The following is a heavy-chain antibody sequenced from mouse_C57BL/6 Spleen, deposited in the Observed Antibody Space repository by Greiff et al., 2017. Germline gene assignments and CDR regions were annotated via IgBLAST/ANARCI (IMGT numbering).Heavy chain of an antibody. J-gene: IGHJ3*01. CDR3: ARSGWDRGFAY. D-gene: IGHD4-1*01. V-gene: IGHV1-82*01. Sequence: VQLQQSGPELVKPGASVKISCKASGYAFSSSWMNWVKQRPGKGLEWIGRIYPGDGDTNYNGKFKGKATLTADKSSSTAYMQLSSLTSEDSAVYFCARSGWDRGFAYWGQGTLVTVSA. CDR2: IYPGDGDT. CDR1: GYAFSSSW.